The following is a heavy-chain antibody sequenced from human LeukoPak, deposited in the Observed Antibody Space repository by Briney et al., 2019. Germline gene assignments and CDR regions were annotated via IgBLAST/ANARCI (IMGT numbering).Heavy chain of an antibody. CDR2: IIPIFGTA. CDR3: AREGAVVSRNGAFDI. D-gene: IGHD2-21*01. Sequence: SVKVSCKASGGTFSSYAISWVRQAPGQGLEWMGGIIPIFGTANYAQKFQGRVTITADESTSTAYMELSSLRSEDTAVYYCAREGAVVSRNGAFDIWGQGTMVTVSP. CDR1: GGTFSSYA. J-gene: IGHJ3*02. V-gene: IGHV1-69*01.